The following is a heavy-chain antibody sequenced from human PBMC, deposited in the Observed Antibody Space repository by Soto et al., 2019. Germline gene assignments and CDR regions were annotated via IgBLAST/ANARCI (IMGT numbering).Heavy chain of an antibody. J-gene: IGHJ4*02. V-gene: IGHV1-69*13. D-gene: IGHD5-12*01. Sequence: SVKVSCKASGGTFSSYAISWVRQAPGQGLEWMGGIIPIFGTANYAQKFQGRVTITADESTSTAYMELSSLRSEDTAVYYCARDRYGYSGYDPFDYWGQGTLVTVSS. CDR2: IIPIFGTA. CDR3: ARDRYGYSGYDPFDY. CDR1: GGTFSSYA.